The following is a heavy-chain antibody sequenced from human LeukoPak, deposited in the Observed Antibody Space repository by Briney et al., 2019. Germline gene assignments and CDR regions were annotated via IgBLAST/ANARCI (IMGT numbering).Heavy chain of an antibody. CDR1: GGSISSSSYY. D-gene: IGHD5-24*01. CDR3: ARGYEMATLGWFDP. J-gene: IGHJ5*02. Sequence: PSETLSPTCTVSGGSISSSSYYWGWIRQPPGKGLEWIGSIYYSGSTYYNPSLKSRVTISVDTSKNQFSLKLSSVTAADTAVYSGARGYEMATLGWFDPWGQGNLVTVSS. CDR2: IYYSGST. V-gene: IGHV4-39*07.